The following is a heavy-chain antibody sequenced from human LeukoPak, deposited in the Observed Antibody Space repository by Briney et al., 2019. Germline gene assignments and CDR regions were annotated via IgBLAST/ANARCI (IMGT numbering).Heavy chain of an antibody. D-gene: IGHD4-23*01. CDR3: ARDVRWYSGFDY. Sequence: PSDTRSLTGTVSGGSISSHYWSWSGQPPGKGLGWMGYIYYSGSTNYNPSLKSRVTISVDKSKNPFSLQLSSVTAADTAVYYCARDVRWYSGFDYWGQGPLVPVSS. V-gene: IGHV4-59*11. CDR1: GGSISSHY. CDR2: IYYSGST. J-gene: IGHJ4*02.